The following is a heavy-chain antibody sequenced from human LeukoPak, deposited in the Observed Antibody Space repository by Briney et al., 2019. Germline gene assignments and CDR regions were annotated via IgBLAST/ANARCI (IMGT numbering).Heavy chain of an antibody. V-gene: IGHV3-48*04. CDR2: ISSGSSTI. Sequence: GGSLRLSCAASGFTSSSYSMNWVRQAPGKGLEWVSYISSGSSTIYYADSVKGRFTISRDNAKNSLYLQMNSLRAEDTAVYYCARALGSSGNYWSYYYYMDVWGKGTTVTLSS. CDR1: GFTSSSYS. D-gene: IGHD3-22*01. CDR3: ARALGSSGNYWSYYYYMDV. J-gene: IGHJ6*03.